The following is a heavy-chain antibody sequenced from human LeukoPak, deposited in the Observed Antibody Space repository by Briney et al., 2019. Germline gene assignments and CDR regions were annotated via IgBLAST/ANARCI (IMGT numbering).Heavy chain of an antibody. J-gene: IGHJ6*03. D-gene: IGHD6-13*01. CDR2: ISAYNGNT. CDR3: AREGYSSSWYLGHYYYYYMDV. V-gene: IGHV1-18*01. Sequence: ASVKVSCKASGYTFTSYGISWVRQAPGQGLEWMGWISAYNGNTNYAQKLQGRVTMTTDTSTSTAYMELRSLRSDDTAVYYCAREGYSSSWYLGHYYYYYMDVWGKGTTVTISS. CDR1: GYTFTSYG.